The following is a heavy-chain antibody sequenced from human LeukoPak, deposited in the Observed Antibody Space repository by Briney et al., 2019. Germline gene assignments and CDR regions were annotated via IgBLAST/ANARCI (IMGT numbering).Heavy chain of an antibody. CDR1: GFTFDDYA. D-gene: IGHD6-19*01. V-gene: IGHV3-9*01. CDR3: AKDSSGWSFNWFDP. Sequence: GGSLRLSCAASGFTFDDYAMHWVRQAPGKGLEWVSGISWNSGSIGCADSVKGRFTISRDNAKNSLYLQMNSLRAEDTALYYCAKDSSGWSFNWFDPWGQGTLVTVSS. J-gene: IGHJ5*02. CDR2: ISWNSGSI.